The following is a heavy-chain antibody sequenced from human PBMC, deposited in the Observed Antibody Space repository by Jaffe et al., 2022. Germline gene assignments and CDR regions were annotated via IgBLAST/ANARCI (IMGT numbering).Heavy chain of an antibody. CDR2: IYTSGST. V-gene: IGHV4-61*02. D-gene: IGHD3-9*01. J-gene: IGHJ4*02. CDR3: AREQDWFDY. CDR1: GGSISSGSYY. Sequence: QVQLQESGPGLVKPSQTLSLTCTVSGGSISSGSYYWSWIRQPAGKGLEWIGRIYTSGSTNYNPSLKSRVTISVDTSKNQFSLKLSSVTAADTAVYYCAREQDWFDYWGQGTLVTVSS.